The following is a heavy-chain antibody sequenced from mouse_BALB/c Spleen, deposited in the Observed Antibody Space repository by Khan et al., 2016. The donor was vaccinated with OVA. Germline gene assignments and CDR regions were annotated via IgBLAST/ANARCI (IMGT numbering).Heavy chain of an antibody. Sequence: QVQLQQSGAELARPGASVKMSCKASGYTFTSYTMHWVKQRPGQGLEWIGYINPSNDYTNYNQKFKDKATLTADKSSSTAYMQLSSLTSEYSAVYDCTREGPYDCNYGAWFAYWGQGTLVTVSA. J-gene: IGHJ3*01. V-gene: IGHV1-4*01. D-gene: IGHD2-1*01. CDR1: GYTFTSYT. CDR3: TREGPYDCNYGAWFAY. CDR2: INPSNDYT.